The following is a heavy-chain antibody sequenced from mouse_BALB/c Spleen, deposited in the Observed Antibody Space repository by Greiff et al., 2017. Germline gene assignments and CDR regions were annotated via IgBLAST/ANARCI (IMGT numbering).Heavy chain of an antibody. V-gene: IGHV2-6-7*01. J-gene: IGHJ2*01. CDR3: ARSLWYFDY. CDR2: IWGDGST. Sequence: VQLQESGPGLVAPSQSLSITCTVSGFSLTGYGVNWVRQPPGKGREWLGMIWGDGSTDYNSALKSRLSISKDNSKSQVFLKMNSLQTDDTARYYCARSLWYFDYWGQGTTLTVSS. D-gene: IGHD1-1*02. CDR1: GFSLTGYG.